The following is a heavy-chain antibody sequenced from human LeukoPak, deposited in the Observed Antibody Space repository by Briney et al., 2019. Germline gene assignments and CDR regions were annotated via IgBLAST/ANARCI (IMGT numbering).Heavy chain of an antibody. V-gene: IGHV3-30*18. J-gene: IGHJ4*02. CDR1: GFTFSSYG. CDR3: AKDLGLRWYTLGY. CDR2: ISYDGSNK. Sequence: GGYLRLSCAASGFTFSSYGMHWVRQAPGKGLEWVAIISYDGSNKYYADSVKGRFTISRDNSKNTLYLQMNSLRAEDTAVYYCAKDLGLRWYTLGYWGQGTLVTVSS. D-gene: IGHD4-23*01.